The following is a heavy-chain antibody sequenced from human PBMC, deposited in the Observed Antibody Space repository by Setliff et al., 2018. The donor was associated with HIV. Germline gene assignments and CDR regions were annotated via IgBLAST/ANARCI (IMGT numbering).Heavy chain of an antibody. J-gene: IGHJ6*03. V-gene: IGHV4-39*07. CDR3: NIYYYYYMDV. CDR1: GGSVSSNNYY. Sequence: SETLSLTCIVSGGSVSSNNYYWSWIRQPPGKGLEWIGEINHSGSTNYNPSLKSRVTISVDTSKNQFSLKLSSVTAADTAVYYCNIYYYYYMDVWGKGTTVTVSS. CDR2: INHSGST.